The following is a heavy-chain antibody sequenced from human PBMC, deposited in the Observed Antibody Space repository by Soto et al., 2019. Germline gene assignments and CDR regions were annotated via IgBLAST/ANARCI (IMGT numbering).Heavy chain of an antibody. CDR3: ASYIVATRAAYYYYGMDV. D-gene: IGHD5-12*01. V-gene: IGHV1-18*01. Sequence: GASVKVSCKASGYTFTSYGISWVRQAPGQGLEWMGWISAYNGNTNYAQKLQGRVTMTTDTSTSTAYMELRSLRSDDTAVYYCASYIVATRAAYYYYGMDVWGQGTTLTVSS. CDR2: ISAYNGNT. J-gene: IGHJ6*02. CDR1: GYTFTSYG.